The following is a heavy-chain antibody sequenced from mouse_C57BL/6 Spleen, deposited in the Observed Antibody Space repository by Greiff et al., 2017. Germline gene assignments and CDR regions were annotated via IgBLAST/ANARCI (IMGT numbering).Heavy chain of an antibody. V-gene: IGHV1-62-2*01. J-gene: IGHJ1*03. Sequence: QVQLKESGAELVKPGASVKLSCKASGYTFTEYTIHWVKQRSGQGLEWIGWFYPGSGSIKYNEKFKDKATLTADKSSSTVYMELSRLTSEDSAVYFCARHEEGIYYYGRGYFDVWGTGTTVTVSS. CDR1: GYTFTEYT. D-gene: IGHD1-1*01. CDR2: FYPGSGSI. CDR3: ARHEEGIYYYGRGYFDV.